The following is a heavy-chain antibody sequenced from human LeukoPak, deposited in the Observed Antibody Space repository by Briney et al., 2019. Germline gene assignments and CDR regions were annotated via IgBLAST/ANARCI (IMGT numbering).Heavy chain of an antibody. J-gene: IGHJ4*02. Sequence: PGGSLRLSCAASGFTFSSYSMNWVRQAPVQGLAWVSSITSGSSYIYYADSVKGRFTISRDNAKDSLYLQMNSLRAEDTAVYYCARVGDYSFDYWGPGTLATVSS. V-gene: IGHV3-21*01. CDR3: ARVGDYSFDY. D-gene: IGHD2-21*02. CDR2: ITSGSSYI. CDR1: GFTFSSYS.